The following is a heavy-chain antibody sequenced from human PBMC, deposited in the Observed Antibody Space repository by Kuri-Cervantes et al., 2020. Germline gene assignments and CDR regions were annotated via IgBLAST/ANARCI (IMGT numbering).Heavy chain of an antibody. J-gene: IGHJ6*02. D-gene: IGHD3-10*01. CDR3: AKRDGWFGEGYYYGMDV. CDR1: GGTFSSYA. Sequence: ASVKVSCKASGGTFSSYAISWVRQAPGQGLEWMGWMNPNSGNTGYAQKFQGRVTMTRNTSISTAYMELSSLRAEDTAVYYCAKRDGWFGEGYYYGMDVWGQGTTVTVSS. V-gene: IGHV1-8*02. CDR2: MNPNSGNT.